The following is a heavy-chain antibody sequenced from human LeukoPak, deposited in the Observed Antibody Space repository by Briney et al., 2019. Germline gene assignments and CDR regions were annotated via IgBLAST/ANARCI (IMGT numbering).Heavy chain of an antibody. CDR2: IYSGGNT. V-gene: IGHV3-53*01. CDR1: GFTASTNY. J-gene: IGHJ6*02. D-gene: IGHD3-16*01. CDR3: ARETMTTFRFRDYRHYGLDV. Sequence: GGSLRPCCAASGFTASTNYMSWVRKAPGKGLEWVPVIYSGGNTSYPNSLKGRLAISREGAKNTLYFQTNNLRIEDTAVYYCARETMTTFRFRDYRHYGLDVWGQGTTVTVSS.